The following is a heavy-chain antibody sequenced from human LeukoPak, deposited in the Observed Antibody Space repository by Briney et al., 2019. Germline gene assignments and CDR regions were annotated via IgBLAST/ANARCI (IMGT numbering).Heavy chain of an antibody. Sequence: GGSLGLSCAASGSAFSSYAMSWVRQAPGKGLEWVSDISGSGGTTYYADSVKGRFIISRDNSKNTLYLQMNSLRTEDTAVYYCAEQVSDYDSSTYYYYWGQGALVTVSS. J-gene: IGHJ4*02. D-gene: IGHD3-22*01. CDR2: ISGSGGTT. CDR3: AEQVSDYDSSTYYYY. CDR1: GSAFSSYA. V-gene: IGHV3-23*01.